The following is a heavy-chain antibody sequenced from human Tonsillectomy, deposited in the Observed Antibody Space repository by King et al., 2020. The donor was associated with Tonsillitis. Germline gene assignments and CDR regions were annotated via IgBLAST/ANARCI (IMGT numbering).Heavy chain of an antibody. V-gene: IGHV3-11*01. Sequence: VQLVESGGGLVKPGGSLRLSCAASGFTFSDYYMNWIRQAPGKGREWGSYISSGGHTIYYADSVKGRFTISRDNAKNSLYLQMNNLRAEDTAVYYCARVSGGDPLDYWGQGTLVTVSS. J-gene: IGHJ4*02. D-gene: IGHD3-16*01. CDR2: ISSGGHTI. CDR1: GFTFSDYY. CDR3: ARVSGGDPLDY.